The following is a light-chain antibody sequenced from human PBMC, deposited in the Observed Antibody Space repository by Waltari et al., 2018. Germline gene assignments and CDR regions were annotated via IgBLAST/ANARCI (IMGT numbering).Light chain of an antibody. Sequence: DIQMTQSPSTLSASVGDRVTITCRASQSISRLAWYQHKSGKAPALLIYKVSTFEGGVPSRFSGSGSGTEFTLTIASLQPDDFATYYCQQYNTYPWTFGQGTKVEIK. J-gene: IGKJ1*01. CDR3: QQYNTYPWT. V-gene: IGKV1-5*03. CDR1: QSISR. CDR2: KVS.